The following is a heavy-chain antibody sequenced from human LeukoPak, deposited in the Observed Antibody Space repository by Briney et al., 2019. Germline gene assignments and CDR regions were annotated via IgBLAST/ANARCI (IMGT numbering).Heavy chain of an antibody. CDR1: GFTFSSYA. D-gene: IGHD6-19*01. CDR2: ISSSGSTI. V-gene: IGHV3-21*01. Sequence: GGSLRLSCAASGFTFSSYAMSWVRQAPGKGLEWVSAISSSGSTIYYADSVKGRFTISRDNAKNSLYLQMNSLRAEDTAVYYCARGYSSGWDPHFDYWGQGTLVTVSS. CDR3: ARGYSSGWDPHFDY. J-gene: IGHJ4*02.